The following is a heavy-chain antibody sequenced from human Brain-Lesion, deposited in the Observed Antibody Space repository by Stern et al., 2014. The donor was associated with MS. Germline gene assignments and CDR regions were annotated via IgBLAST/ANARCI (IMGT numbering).Heavy chain of an antibody. CDR1: GYRFTSNL. J-gene: IGHJ4*02. V-gene: IGHV5-51*01. Sequence: VQLVESGAEVKKPGESLKISCKGSGYRFTSNLIGWVRQLPGKALEWMGIIWPGDSDTRYSPSFQGQVTISADKSISTAYLQWSSLQASDTAMYYCARRGDSSSSGFDYWGQGTLVIVSS. CDR3: ARRGDSSSSGFDY. D-gene: IGHD6-6*01. CDR2: IWPGDSDT.